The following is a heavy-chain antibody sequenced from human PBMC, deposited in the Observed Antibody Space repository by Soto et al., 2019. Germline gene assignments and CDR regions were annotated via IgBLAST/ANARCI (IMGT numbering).Heavy chain of an antibody. D-gene: IGHD3-3*01. J-gene: IGHJ4*02. CDR2: INAGNGNT. CDR3: ARGAVYDFWSGYYYFDY. Sequence: ASVKVSCKASGYTFTSYAMHWVRQAPGQRLEWMGWINAGNGNTKYSQKFQGRVTMTRDTSTSTVYMELSSLRSEDTAVYYCARGAVYDFWSGYYYFDYWGQGTLVTVSS. V-gene: IGHV1-3*01. CDR1: GYTFTSYA.